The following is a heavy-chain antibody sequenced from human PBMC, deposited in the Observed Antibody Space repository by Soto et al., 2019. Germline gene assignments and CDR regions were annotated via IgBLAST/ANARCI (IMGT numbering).Heavy chain of an antibody. J-gene: IGHJ4*02. CDR3: ARVTNRGGQWLVLDPGDY. D-gene: IGHD6-19*01. CDR1: GYTFTSYG. CDR2: ISAYNGNT. V-gene: IGHV1-18*04. Sequence: AASVKVSCKASGYTFTSYGISWVRQAPGQGLEWMGWISAYNGNTNYAQKLQGRGTMTTDTSTSTAYMELRSLRSDDTAVYYCARVTNRGGQWLVLDPGDYWGQGTLVTVSS.